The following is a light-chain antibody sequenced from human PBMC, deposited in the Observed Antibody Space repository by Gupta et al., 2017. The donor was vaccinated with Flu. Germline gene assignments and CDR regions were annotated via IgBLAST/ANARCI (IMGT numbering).Light chain of an antibody. CDR1: RSDVGGYNH. V-gene: IGLV2-14*01. J-gene: IGLJ1*01. Sequence: SALTQPASVSGSPGQSIPISCTGTRSDVGGYNHVSWSQQHPGKAPKLILSAVSNRTSGVSNRFAGSKSGNTASLTICGLQAVDEADYYCSSYTSSSSYVVGTGTKVTVL. CDR2: AVS. CDR3: SSYTSSSSYV.